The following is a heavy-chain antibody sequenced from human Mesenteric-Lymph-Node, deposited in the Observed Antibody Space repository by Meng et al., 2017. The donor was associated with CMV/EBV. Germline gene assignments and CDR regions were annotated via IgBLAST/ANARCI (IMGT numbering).Heavy chain of an antibody. CDR1: GFTFNTYW. Sequence: GESLKISCDTSGFTFNTYWMSWVRQAPGKGLEWVANIIQDGSEKYYVDSVKGRFTISRDNARNSLYLQMNSLRAEDTAVYYCARSLQEPVFGLDIQLFYFDYWGQGILVTVSS. CDR2: IIQDGSEK. D-gene: IGHD3-3*01. V-gene: IGHV3-7*01. J-gene: IGHJ4*02. CDR3: ARSLQEPVFGLDIQLFYFDY.